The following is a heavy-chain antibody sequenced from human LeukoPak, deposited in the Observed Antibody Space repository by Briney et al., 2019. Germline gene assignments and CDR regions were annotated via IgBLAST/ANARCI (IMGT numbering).Heavy chain of an antibody. CDR1: GCTFTDYY. J-gene: IGHJ4*02. Sequence: ASVKISCKVSGCTFTDYYMHWVQQAPGKGLEWMGLVDPEDGETIYAEKFQGRVTITADTSTDTAYMELSNLRSEDTAVYYCARVGVYGDSTDWGQGTLVTVSS. D-gene: IGHD4-17*01. CDR2: VDPEDGET. CDR3: ARVGVYGDSTD. V-gene: IGHV1-69-2*01.